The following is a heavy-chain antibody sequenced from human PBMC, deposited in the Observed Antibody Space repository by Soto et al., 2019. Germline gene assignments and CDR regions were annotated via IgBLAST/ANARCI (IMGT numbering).Heavy chain of an antibody. CDR2: ISSYNGNT. V-gene: IGHV1-18*04. CDR1: GYTFTSYG. D-gene: IGHD2-2*01. Sequence: ASVKVSCKASGYTFTSYGINWVRQAPGQGLEWMGWISSYNGNTNYAQKVQGRVTMSTDTSTSTTYMELRSLRSDDTAVYYCARGPRYCSTTSCFSGVTWFDPWGQGTLLTVS. CDR3: ARGPRYCSTTSCFSGVTWFDP. J-gene: IGHJ5*02.